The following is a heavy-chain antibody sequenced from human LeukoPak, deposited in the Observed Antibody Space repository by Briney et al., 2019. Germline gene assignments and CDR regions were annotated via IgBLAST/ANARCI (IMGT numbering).Heavy chain of an antibody. Sequence: SETLSLTCTVSGGSISSYYWSWIRQPPGKGLEWIGYISYSGSTNFNPSLKSRVTISVDRSKNQFSLKLSSVTAADTAVYYCAREGTAGTNLNWFDPWGQGTLVTVSS. D-gene: IGHD1-1*01. CDR1: GGSISSYY. J-gene: IGHJ5*02. CDR3: AREGTAGTNLNWFDP. CDR2: ISYSGST. V-gene: IGHV4-59*01.